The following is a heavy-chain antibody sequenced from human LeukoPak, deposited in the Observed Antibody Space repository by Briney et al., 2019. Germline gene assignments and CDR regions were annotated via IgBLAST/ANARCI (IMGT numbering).Heavy chain of an antibody. CDR3: ARVAAAGVTFDY. V-gene: IGHV3-7*01. CDR2: IKQDGSEK. Sequence: GGSLRLSCAAPGFTFSSYWMSWVRQAPGKGLEWVANIKQDGSEKYYVGSVKGRFTISRDNAKNSLYLQMNSLRAEDTAVYYCARVAAAGVTFDYWGQGTLVTVSS. CDR1: GFTFSSYW. J-gene: IGHJ4*02. D-gene: IGHD6-13*01.